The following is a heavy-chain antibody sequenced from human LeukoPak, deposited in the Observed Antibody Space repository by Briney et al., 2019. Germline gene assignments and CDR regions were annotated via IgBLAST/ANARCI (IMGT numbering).Heavy chain of an antibody. D-gene: IGHD2-2*01. CDR2: ISGSGGST. CDR1: GFTFSSYA. J-gene: IGHJ4*02. Sequence: GGSLRLSCAASGFTFSSYAMSWVRQAPGKGLEWVSAISGSGGSTYYADSVKGRFTISRDNSKNTLYLQMNSLRAEDTAVYYCAKTDCGSTSCYLTYWGQGTLVTVSS. CDR3: AKTDCGSTSCYLTY. V-gene: IGHV3-23*01.